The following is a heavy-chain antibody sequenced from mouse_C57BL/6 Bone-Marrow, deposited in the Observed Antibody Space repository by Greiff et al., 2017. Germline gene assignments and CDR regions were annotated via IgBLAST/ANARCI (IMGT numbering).Heavy chain of an antibody. D-gene: IGHD1-1*01. Sequence: VQLQQSGPELVKPGASVKLSCKASGYTFTSYDINWVKQRPGQGLEWIGWIYPRDGSTKYNEKFKGKVTLTVDTSSSTTYMELHSLKSEDTAVYFCARLEVDGCGRDWYFDVGGTGTTVTVSA. CDR1: GYTFTSYD. CDR2: IYPRDGST. V-gene: IGHV1-85*01. CDR3: ARLEVDGCGRDWYFDV. J-gene: IGHJ1*03.